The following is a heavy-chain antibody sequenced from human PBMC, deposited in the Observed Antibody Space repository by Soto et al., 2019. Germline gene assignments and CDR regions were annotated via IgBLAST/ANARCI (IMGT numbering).Heavy chain of an antibody. CDR2: IYYSGST. Sequence: SETLSLTCTVSGGSISSSSYYWGWIRQPPGKGLEWIGSIYYSGSTYYNPSLKSRVTISVDTSKNQFSLKLSSVTAADTAVYYCARLSVGDFSPSWFDPWGQGTLVTVSS. CDR3: ARLSVGDFSPSWFDP. V-gene: IGHV4-39*01. D-gene: IGHD3-3*01. CDR1: GGSISSSSYY. J-gene: IGHJ5*02.